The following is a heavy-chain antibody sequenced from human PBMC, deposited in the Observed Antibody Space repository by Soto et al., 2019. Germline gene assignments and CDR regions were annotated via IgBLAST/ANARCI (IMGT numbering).Heavy chain of an antibody. CDR1: GFTFRNYG. V-gene: IGHV3-23*01. D-gene: IGHD6-6*01. CDR3: AKFGSRSSVEY. CDR2: IGSSGATT. J-gene: IGHJ4*02. Sequence: GGSLRLSCAASGFTFRNYGMTWVRQAPGKGLEWVSSIGSSGATTYYADSVEGRFTISRDNSKNTLYLQMNSLRAEDTAVYYCAKFGSRSSVEYWGQGTLVNVSS.